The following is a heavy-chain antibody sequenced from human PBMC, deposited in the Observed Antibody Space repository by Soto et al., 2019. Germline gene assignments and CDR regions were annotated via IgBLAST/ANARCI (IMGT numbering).Heavy chain of an antibody. V-gene: IGHV3-9*01. CDR3: ARLPGGTAPRPAY. Sequence: PQRHSCGASEVNFGDYAVQWVRKTPGKGLEWVSAISWNSGSIDYADSVKGRFTISRDTSKNTLYLQMNSLRVEDTAVYYCARLPGGTAPRPAYWGQGTPVPV. J-gene: IGHJ4*02. D-gene: IGHD6-6*01. CDR1: EVNFGDYA. CDR2: ISWNSGSI.